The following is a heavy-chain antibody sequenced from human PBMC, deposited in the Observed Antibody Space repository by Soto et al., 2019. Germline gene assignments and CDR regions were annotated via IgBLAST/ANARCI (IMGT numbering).Heavy chain of an antibody. J-gene: IGHJ4*02. D-gene: IGHD5-18*01. Sequence: QVQLVESGGGVVQPGRSLRLSCAASGFTFSSYGMHWVRQAPGKGLEWVAVIWYDGSNKYYADSVKGRFTISRDNSKNTLYRQMNSLISEDTAVDYCARDNGNPRYSYGRLDYWCQGTLVTVSS. CDR3: ARDNGNPRYSYGRLDY. V-gene: IGHV3-33*01. CDR1: GFTFSSYG. CDR2: IWYDGSNK.